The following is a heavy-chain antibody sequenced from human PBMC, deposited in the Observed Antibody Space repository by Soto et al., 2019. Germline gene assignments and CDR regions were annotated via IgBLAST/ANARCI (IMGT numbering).Heavy chain of an antibody. CDR3: AKDRDIVVVVATYYFDY. Sequence: GGSLRLSCAASGFTFSSYGMHWVRQAPGKGLKWVTVISYDGSNKYYADSVKGRFTISRDNSKNTLYLQMNSLRAEDTAVYYCAKDRDIVVVVATYYFDYWGQGTLVTVSS. J-gene: IGHJ4*02. D-gene: IGHD2-15*01. CDR1: GFTFSSYG. CDR2: ISYDGSNK. V-gene: IGHV3-30*18.